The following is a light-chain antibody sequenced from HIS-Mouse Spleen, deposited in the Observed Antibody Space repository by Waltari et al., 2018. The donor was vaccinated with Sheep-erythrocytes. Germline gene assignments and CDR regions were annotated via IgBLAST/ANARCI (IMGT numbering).Light chain of an antibody. V-gene: IGKV1-5*03. CDR1: QSISSR. J-gene: IGKJ4*01. CDR2: KAS. Sequence: DIQMTQSPSTLSASVGDRVTITCRASQSISSRLAWYQQKPGKAPKLLIYKASSLESVVPTRFSGSGSGTEFTLTISSLQPDDFATYYCQQYNSYPLTFGGGTKVEIK. CDR3: QQYNSYPLT.